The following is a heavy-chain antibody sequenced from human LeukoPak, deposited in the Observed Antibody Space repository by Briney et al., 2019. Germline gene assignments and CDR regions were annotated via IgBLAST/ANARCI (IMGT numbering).Heavy chain of an antibody. CDR2: ISGSGGNT. CDR1: GFTFSSYA. CDR3: AKHGEQWLGGNNWFDP. V-gene: IGHV3-23*01. J-gene: IGHJ5*02. D-gene: IGHD6-19*01. Sequence: PGGSLRLSCAASGFTFSSYAMSWVRQAPGKGLEWVSAISGSGGNTYYADSVKGRFTISRDNSKNTLYLQMDSLRAEDTAIYYCAKHGEQWLGGNNWFDPWGQGTLSPSPQ.